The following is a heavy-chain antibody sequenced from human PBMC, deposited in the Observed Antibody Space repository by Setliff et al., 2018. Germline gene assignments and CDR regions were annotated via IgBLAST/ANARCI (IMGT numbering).Heavy chain of an antibody. V-gene: IGHV1-2*04. D-gene: IGHD2-15*01. J-gene: IGHJ3*02. CDR2: INPNSGGT. Sequence: GASVKVSCKASGYTFTGYYMHWVRQAPGQGLEWMGWINPNSGGTNYAQKFQGWVTMTRDTSISTAYMELSSLRSEDTAVYYCATNSGGNTIDAFDIWGQGTMVTVSS. CDR3: ATNSGGNTIDAFDI. CDR1: GYTFTGYY.